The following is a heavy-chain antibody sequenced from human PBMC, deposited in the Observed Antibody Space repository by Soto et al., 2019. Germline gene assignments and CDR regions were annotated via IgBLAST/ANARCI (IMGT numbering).Heavy chain of an antibody. D-gene: IGHD3-22*01. Sequence: SETLSLTCTVSGGSLGSYYWSWIRQPPGKGLEWIGYVFYTGRANYNASLKSRVTISVDTSKNQFSLKLSSVTAADTAVYYCASSYYYDSSGYLPPGAMDVWGQGTTVTVSS. CDR3: ASSYYYDSSGYLPPGAMDV. V-gene: IGHV4-59*01. J-gene: IGHJ6*02. CDR2: VFYTGRA. CDR1: GGSLGSYY.